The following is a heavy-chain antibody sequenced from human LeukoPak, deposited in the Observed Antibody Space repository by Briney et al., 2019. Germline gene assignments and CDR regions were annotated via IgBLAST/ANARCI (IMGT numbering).Heavy chain of an antibody. V-gene: IGHV5-51*01. CDR2: VYPGDSDT. CDR1: GYSFTNYW. CDR3: ARHPRNMGATTLNY. Sequence: KPGESLKISCKGSGYSFTNYWIGWVRQMPGKGLEWMGFVYPGDSDTRYSPSFQGHVTISADKSISTAYLQWGSLKASDTAMYYCARHPRNMGATTLNYWGQGTLVTVSS. D-gene: IGHD1-26*01. J-gene: IGHJ4*02.